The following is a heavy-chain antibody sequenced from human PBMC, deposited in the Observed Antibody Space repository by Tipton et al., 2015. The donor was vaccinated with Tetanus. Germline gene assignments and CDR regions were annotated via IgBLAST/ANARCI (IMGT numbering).Heavy chain of an antibody. Sequence: QLVQSGGGLVQPGRSLRLSCAASGFTFDDYAMHWVRQAPGKGLEWVSGISWNSGSIGYADSVKGRFTISRDNAKNSLYLQMNSLRAEDTALYCCAKDTGVTPHYGMDVWGQGTTVTVSS. D-gene: IGHD2-21*02. J-gene: IGHJ6*02. CDR2: ISWNSGSI. V-gene: IGHV3-9*01. CDR3: AKDTGVTPHYGMDV. CDR1: GFTFDDYA.